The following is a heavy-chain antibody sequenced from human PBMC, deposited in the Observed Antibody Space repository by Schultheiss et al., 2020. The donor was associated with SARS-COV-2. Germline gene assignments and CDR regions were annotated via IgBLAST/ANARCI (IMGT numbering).Heavy chain of an antibody. Sequence: GGSLRLSCAASGFTFSSYAVHWVRQAPGKGLEYVSAISSNGGSTYYADSVKGRFTISRDNSKNTLYLQMSSLRAEDTAVYYCVKCRHSSGWYDRLNYYYYMDVWGKGTTVTVSS. D-gene: IGHD6-19*01. CDR2: ISSNGGST. J-gene: IGHJ6*03. CDR3: VKCRHSSGWYDRLNYYYYMDV. V-gene: IGHV3-64D*09. CDR1: GFTFSSYA.